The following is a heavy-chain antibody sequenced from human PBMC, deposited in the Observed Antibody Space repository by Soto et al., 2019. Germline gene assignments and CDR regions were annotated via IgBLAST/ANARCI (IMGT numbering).Heavy chain of an antibody. CDR3: ARLHSASYHSPLRY. V-gene: IGHV5-51*01. CDR1: GYSFTNYW. J-gene: IGHJ4*02. D-gene: IGHD1-26*01. Sequence: PGESLKISCKGSGYSFTNYWIGWVRQMPGKGLEWMGIIYPGDSDTRYSPSFQGQVTISADRSISTAYVQWSSLKASDTAMYYCARLHSASYHSPLRYWGKGTLVPVSS. CDR2: IYPGDSDT.